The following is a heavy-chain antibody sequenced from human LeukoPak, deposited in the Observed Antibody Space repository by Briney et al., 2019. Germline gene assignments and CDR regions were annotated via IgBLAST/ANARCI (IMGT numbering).Heavy chain of an antibody. Sequence: ASVKVSCKASGYTFTSYYMHWVRQAPGQGLEWMGGIIPISGTANYAQKFQGRVTITADKSTSTAYMELSRLRSEDTAVYYCAREVPATDGRMDYWGQGTLVTVSS. CDR1: GYTFTSYY. D-gene: IGHD2-2*01. CDR2: IIPISGTA. CDR3: AREVPATDGRMDY. J-gene: IGHJ4*02. V-gene: IGHV1-69*06.